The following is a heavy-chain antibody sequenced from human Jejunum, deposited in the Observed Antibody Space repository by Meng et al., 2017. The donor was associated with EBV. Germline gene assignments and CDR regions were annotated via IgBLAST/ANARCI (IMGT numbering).Heavy chain of an antibody. CDR3: AREGLVGDLRYFDL. J-gene: IGHJ2*01. V-gene: IGHV1-2*06. CDR1: AYTVAGDY. Sequence: GQGVLAGSGVNKPAVYVTASWKAYAYTVAGDYMHWVRQAPGQGLEWMGRINPNSGGANYAQKFQGRVTMTRDTSISTAYMELSRLRSDDTAVYYCAREGLVGDLRYFDLWGRGTLVTVSS. CDR2: INPNSGGA. D-gene: IGHD3-16*01.